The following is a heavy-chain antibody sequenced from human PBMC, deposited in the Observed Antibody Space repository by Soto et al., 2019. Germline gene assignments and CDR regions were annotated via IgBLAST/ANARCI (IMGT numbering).Heavy chain of an antibody. D-gene: IGHD6-19*01. J-gene: IGHJ6*02. Sequence: SQTLSLTCAISGDSVSSNSAAWNWIRQSPSRGLEWLGRTYYRSKWYNGYAVSVKSRITINPDTSKNQFSLQLNSVTPEDTAVYYCARGSGWYRFYYYYGMDVWGQGTTVTVSS. V-gene: IGHV6-1*01. CDR3: ARGSGWYRFYYYYGMDV. CDR2: TYYRSKWYN. CDR1: GDSVSSNSAA.